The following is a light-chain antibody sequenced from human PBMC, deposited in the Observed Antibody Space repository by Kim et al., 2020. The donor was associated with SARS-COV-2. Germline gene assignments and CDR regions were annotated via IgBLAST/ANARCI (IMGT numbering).Light chain of an antibody. Sequence: SYELTQPPSVSVSPGQTATITCSGDTLGDKYACWYQQKPGQSPVLVIYEGTERPSGIPERFSGSKPGTTATLTISGTQSMDEADYFCQAWDSRTVIFGGGTKLTVL. CDR2: EGT. V-gene: IGLV3-1*01. CDR1: TLGDKY. J-gene: IGLJ2*01. CDR3: QAWDSRTVI.